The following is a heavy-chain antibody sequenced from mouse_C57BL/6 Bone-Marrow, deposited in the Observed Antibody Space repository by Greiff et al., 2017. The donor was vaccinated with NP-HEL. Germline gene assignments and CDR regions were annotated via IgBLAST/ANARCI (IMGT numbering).Heavy chain of an antibody. V-gene: IGHV5-4*01. Sequence: EVHLVESGGGLVKPGGSLKLSCAASGFTFSSYAMSWVRQTPEKRLEWVATISDGGSYTYYPDNVKGRFTISRDNAKNNLYLQMSHLKSEDTAMYYCARDRGLRPSWFAYWGQGTLVTVSA. D-gene: IGHD2-4*01. CDR1: GFTFSSYA. CDR3: ARDRGLRPSWFAY. J-gene: IGHJ3*01. CDR2: ISDGGSYT.